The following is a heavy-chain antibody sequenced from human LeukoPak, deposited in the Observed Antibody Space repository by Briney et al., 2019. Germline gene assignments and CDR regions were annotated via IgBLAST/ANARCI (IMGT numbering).Heavy chain of an antibody. CDR1: GYTFTGYY. Sequence: GASVKVSCKASGYTFTGYYMHWVRQAPGQGLEWMGWINPNSGGTNYAQKFQGRVTMTRDTSISTAYMELSRLRSDDTAVYYCARVDGYNSLYYFDYWGQGTLVTVSS. CDR2: INPNSGGT. CDR3: ARVDGYNSLYYFDY. V-gene: IGHV1-2*02. D-gene: IGHD5-24*01. J-gene: IGHJ4*02.